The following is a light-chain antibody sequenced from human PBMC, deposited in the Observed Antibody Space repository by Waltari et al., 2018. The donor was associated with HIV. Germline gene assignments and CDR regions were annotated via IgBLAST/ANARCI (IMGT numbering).Light chain of an antibody. CDR1: DCHPDRFYS. CDR3: SSISGGTLV. Sequence: QSALTQPPSMSGSPGQSRTISCIRLDCHPDRFYSVSWYQRHPGKAPKLVIHDAAPRPAGISSRFSGSQSGNTAFLTISGLQAEDEADFYCSSISGGTLVFGGGTTVTVL. J-gene: IGLJ1*01. V-gene: IGLV2-14*01. CDR2: DAA.